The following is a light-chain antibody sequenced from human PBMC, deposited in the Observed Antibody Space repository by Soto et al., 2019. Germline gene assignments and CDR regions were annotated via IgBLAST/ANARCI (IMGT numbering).Light chain of an antibody. CDR2: EAS. CDR3: CSLTNGATWV. CDR1: NSDVGRHNF. V-gene: IGLV2-23*01. Sequence: QSALTQPASVSGSPGQSITISCTGTNSDVGRHNFVSWYQQYPGKAPKLLIYEASKRPSGLSNRFSGSKSGNTASLTISGLQAEDEADYYCCSLTNGATWVFGGGTELTVL. J-gene: IGLJ3*02.